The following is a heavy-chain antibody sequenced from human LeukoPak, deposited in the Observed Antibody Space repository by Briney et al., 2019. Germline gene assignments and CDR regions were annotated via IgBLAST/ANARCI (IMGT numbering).Heavy chain of an antibody. CDR3: LRCRGYYFDY. CDR2: ISGSGGST. D-gene: IGHD4-17*01. J-gene: IGHJ4*02. CDR1: GFTFSSYA. V-gene: IGHV3-23*01. Sequence: GSLRLSCAASGFTFSSYAMSWVRQAPGKGLEWVSAISGSGGSTYYADSVKGRFTISRDNSKNTLYLQMNSLKTEDAAVYYCLRCRGYYFDYWGQGTLVPVSS.